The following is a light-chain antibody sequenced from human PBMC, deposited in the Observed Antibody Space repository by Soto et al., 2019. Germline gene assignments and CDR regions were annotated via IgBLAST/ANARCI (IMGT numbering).Light chain of an antibody. J-gene: IGLJ3*02. CDR3: ATWDDSLSGWV. CDR1: SSNIGSNY. Sequence: QSVLTQPPSASGTPGQRVTISCSGSSSNIGSNYVYWYQQLPGTAPKLLIYRNNQRPSGVPDLFSGSKSGTSASLAISGLRSEDEADYYSATWDDSLSGWVFGGGTKLTVL. CDR2: RNN. V-gene: IGLV1-47*01.